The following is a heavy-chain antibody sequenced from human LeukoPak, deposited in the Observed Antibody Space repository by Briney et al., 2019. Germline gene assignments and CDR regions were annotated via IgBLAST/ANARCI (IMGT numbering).Heavy chain of an antibody. Sequence: PGGSLRLSCAASGFTVSSNYMSWVRQAPGKGLEWVSVIYSGGSTYYADSVKGRFTISRDNSKNTLYLQMNSLRAEDTAVYYCARDSLYYDSSGYSPGFYYYWGQGTTVTVSS. CDR3: ARDSLYYDSSGYSPGFYYY. V-gene: IGHV3-53*01. J-gene: IGHJ6*02. CDR1: GFTVSSNY. D-gene: IGHD3-22*01. CDR2: IYSGGST.